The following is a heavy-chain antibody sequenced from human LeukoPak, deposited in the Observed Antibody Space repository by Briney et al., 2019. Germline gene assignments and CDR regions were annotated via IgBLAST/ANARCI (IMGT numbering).Heavy chain of an antibody. CDR3: ARASTVRGLDY. D-gene: IGHD4-11*01. CDR2: IYYSGST. J-gene: IGHJ4*02. CDR1: GGSISSYY. Sequence: SETLSLTCTVSGGSISSYYWSWIRQPPGKGLEWIGYIYYSGSTNYNPSLKSRVTIPVDTSKNQFSLKLSSVTAADTAVYYCARASTVRGLDYWGQGTLVTVSS. V-gene: IGHV4-59*01.